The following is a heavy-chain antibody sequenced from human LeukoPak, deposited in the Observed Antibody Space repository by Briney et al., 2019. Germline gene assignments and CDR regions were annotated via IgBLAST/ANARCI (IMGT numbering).Heavy chain of an antibody. D-gene: IGHD5-18*01. CDR2: INPNSGGT. CDR1: GYTFTGYY. Sequence: ASVKVSCKASGYTFTGYYMHWVRQAPGQGLEWMGWINPNSGGTNYAQKFQGRVTMTRDTSTSTVYMELSSLRSEDTAVYYCARVRGYTAMGDYFDYWGQGTLVTVSS. V-gene: IGHV1-2*02. J-gene: IGHJ4*02. CDR3: ARVRGYTAMGDYFDY.